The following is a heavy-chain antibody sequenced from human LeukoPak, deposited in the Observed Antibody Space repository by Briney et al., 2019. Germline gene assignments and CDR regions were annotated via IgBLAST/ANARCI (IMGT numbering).Heavy chain of an antibody. CDR3: TRHDLGYSGHDGH. D-gene: IGHD5-12*01. CDR2: IRSRAQGYTT. Sequence: GGSLKLSCAASGFSIIDSSLRWVRQASGIGLEYVGHIRSRAQGYTTAYAASAKGRFTISRDDSENTAYLQMNSLKTDDTAVYYCTRHDLGYSGHDGHCGQGTLVTVSS. V-gene: IGHV3-73*01. CDR1: GFSIIDSS. J-gene: IGHJ4*02.